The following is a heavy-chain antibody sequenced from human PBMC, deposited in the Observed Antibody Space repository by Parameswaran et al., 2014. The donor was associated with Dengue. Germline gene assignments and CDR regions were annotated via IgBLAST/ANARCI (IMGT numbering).Heavy chain of an antibody. CDR3: ARVSVVRGASGMNHNFDY. J-gene: IGHJ4*02. D-gene: IGHD3-10*01. V-gene: IGHV3-7*03. CDR2: IKQYGSEK. Sequence: GRQASRKGLEWVANIKQYGSEKYYVDSVKGRFTISRDNAKNSLYLQMNSLRAEDTAVYYCARVSVVRGASGMNHNFDYWGQGTLVTVSS.